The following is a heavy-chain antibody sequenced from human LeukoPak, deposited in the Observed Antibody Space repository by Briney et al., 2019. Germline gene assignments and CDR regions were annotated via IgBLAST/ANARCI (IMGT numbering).Heavy chain of an antibody. Sequence: ASVKVSCKASGYTFTSFHVNWVRQATGQGLEWMGWMNPNSGNTGYAQKFQGRVTMTRNTSISTAYMELSSLRSEDTAVYYCARARASGSYDYWGQGTLVTVSS. CDR2: MNPNSGNT. J-gene: IGHJ4*02. V-gene: IGHV1-8*01. D-gene: IGHD1-26*01. CDR1: GYTFTSFH. CDR3: ARARASGSYDY.